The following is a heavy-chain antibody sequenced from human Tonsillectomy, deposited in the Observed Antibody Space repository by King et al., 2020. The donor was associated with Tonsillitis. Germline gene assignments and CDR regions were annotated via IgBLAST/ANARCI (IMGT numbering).Heavy chain of an antibody. D-gene: IGHD3-16*01. CDR3: ARDGVSYYYMDV. CDR1: GFTFSSYG. CDR2: IWYNGSNK. V-gene: IGHV3-33*08. J-gene: IGHJ6*03. Sequence: VQLVESGGGVVQPGRSLKLSCAASGFTFSSYGMHWVRQAPGKGLEWVAVIWYNGSNKYYADSVKGRFTISRDNSKNTLYLQMNSLRAEDTAVYYCARDGVSYYYMDVWGKGTTGTVSS.